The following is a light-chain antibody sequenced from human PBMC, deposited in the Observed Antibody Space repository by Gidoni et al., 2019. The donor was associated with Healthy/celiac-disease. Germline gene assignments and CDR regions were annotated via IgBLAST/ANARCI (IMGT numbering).Light chain of an antibody. Sequence: EIVLTQAPATLSLSPGERAILSCRASQSVSSYLAWYQQKPGQAPRLLIYDASNRATCVPARFSGSGSGTDFALTISSLGPEDFAVYYCQQRSNWPSLTFGGGTKVEIK. CDR1: QSVSSY. V-gene: IGKV3-11*01. CDR3: QQRSNWPSLT. CDR2: DAS. J-gene: IGKJ4*01.